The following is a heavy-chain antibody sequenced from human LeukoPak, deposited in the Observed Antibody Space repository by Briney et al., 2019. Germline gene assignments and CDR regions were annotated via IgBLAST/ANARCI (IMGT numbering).Heavy chain of an antibody. CDR3: AREWRVGATHFDY. V-gene: IGHV4-31*03. CDR1: GGSISSGGYY. D-gene: IGHD1-26*01. J-gene: IGHJ4*02. Sequence: PSETLSLTCTVSGGSISSGGYYWSWLPQHPGKGLEWIGYIYYSGSTYYNPSLKSRVTISVDTSKTQFPLKLSSVTAADTAVYYCAREWRVGATHFDYWGQGTLVTVSS. CDR2: IYYSGST.